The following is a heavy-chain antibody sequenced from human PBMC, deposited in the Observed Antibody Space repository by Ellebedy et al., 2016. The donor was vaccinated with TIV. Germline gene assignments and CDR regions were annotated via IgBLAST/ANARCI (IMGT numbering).Heavy chain of an antibody. CDR2: IRSKANSYAT. J-gene: IGHJ4*02. V-gene: IGHV3-73*01. CDR1: GFTFSGSA. D-gene: IGHD4-17*01. CDR3: TAQLRLKDY. Sequence: GESLKISCAASGFTFSGSAMHRVRQASGKGLEWVGRIRSKANSYATAYAASVTGRFTIPRDDSTNTAYLQMNSQKTEDTVVYYCTAQLRLKDYWGQGTLVTVSS.